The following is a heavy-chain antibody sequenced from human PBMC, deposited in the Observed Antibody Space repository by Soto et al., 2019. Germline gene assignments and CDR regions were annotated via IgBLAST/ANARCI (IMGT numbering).Heavy chain of an antibody. CDR3: ARLAADCSSTSCYAGTLDAFDI. CDR2: IYYSGST. J-gene: IGHJ3*02. Sequence: SETLSLTCTVSGGSISSSSYYWGWIRQPPGKGLEWIGSIYYSGSTYYNPSLKSRVTISVDTSKNQFSLKLGSVTAADTAVYYCARLAADCSSTSCYAGTLDAFDIWGQGTMVTVSS. V-gene: IGHV4-39*01. CDR1: GGSISSSSYY. D-gene: IGHD2-2*01.